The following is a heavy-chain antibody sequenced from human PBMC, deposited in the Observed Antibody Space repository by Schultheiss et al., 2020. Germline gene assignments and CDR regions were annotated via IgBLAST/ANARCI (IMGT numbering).Heavy chain of an antibody. CDR2: ISGSGGST. CDR1: GFTFSSYA. V-gene: IGHV3-23*01. D-gene: IGHD4-11*01. CDR3: AYSSSLADFLDY. J-gene: IGHJ4*02. Sequence: GGSLRLSCAASGFTFSSYAMSWVRQAPGKGLEWVSAISGSGGSTYYADSVKGRFTISRDNSKNTLYLQMNSLKTEDTAVYYCAYSSSLADFLDYWGQGTLVTVSS.